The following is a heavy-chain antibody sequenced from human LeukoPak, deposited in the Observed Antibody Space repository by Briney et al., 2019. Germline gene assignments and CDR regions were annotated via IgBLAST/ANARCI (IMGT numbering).Heavy chain of an antibody. CDR3: ARGKGVVVVPAATPGYLFDP. CDR2: IYYSGST. V-gene: IGHV4-39*07. CDR1: GGSISSSSYY. Sequence: SETLSLTCTVSGGSISSSSYYWGWIRQPPGKGLEWIGSIYYSGSTNYNPSLKSRVTISEDTSKNQFSLKLSSVTAADTAVYYCARGKGVVVVPAATPGYLFDPWGQGTLVTVSS. D-gene: IGHD2-2*01. J-gene: IGHJ5*02.